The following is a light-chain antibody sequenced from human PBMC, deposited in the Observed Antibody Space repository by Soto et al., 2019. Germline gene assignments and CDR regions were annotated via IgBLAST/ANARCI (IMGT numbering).Light chain of an antibody. CDR3: QQYNNWPRT. V-gene: IGKV3-15*01. CDR1: QSVSSN. J-gene: IGKJ1*01. Sequence: EIVMTQSTATLSVSPGERATLSCRASQSVSSNLAWYQQKPGQAPRLLIYGASTRSTGIPVRFSGSGSGTEFTLTISSLQSEDFAVYYCQQYNNWPRTFGQGNKVEIK. CDR2: GAS.